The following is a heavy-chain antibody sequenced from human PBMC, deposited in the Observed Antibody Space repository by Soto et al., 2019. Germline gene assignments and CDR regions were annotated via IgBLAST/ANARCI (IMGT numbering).Heavy chain of an antibody. J-gene: IGHJ4*02. CDR3: ARGSYYYDSSGYYQY. CDR1: GGSISSYY. Sequence: PSETLSLTCTVSGGSISSYYWSWIRQPPGKGLEWIGYIYYSGSTNYNPSLKSRVTISVDTSKNQFSLKLSSVTAADTAVYYCARGSYYYDSSGYYQYWGQGTLVTVSS. V-gene: IGHV4-59*08. D-gene: IGHD3-22*01. CDR2: IYYSGST.